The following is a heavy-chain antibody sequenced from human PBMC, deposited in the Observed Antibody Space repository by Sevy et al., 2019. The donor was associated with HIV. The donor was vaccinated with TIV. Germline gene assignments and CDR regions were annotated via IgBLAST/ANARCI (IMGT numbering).Heavy chain of an antibody. CDR1: GGIFKSYG. V-gene: IGHV1-69*13. J-gene: IGHJ4*02. CDR3: VRGEGNGWYYFDY. Sequence: ASVKVSCKASGGIFKSYGISWVRQAPGQGLEWMGGIIPILNTVHYAQKFQGRVTITADESTKTAYMELSSLRSEDTAVYYCVRGEGNGWYYFDYWGQQTLVTVSS. D-gene: IGHD6-19*01. CDR2: IIPILNTV.